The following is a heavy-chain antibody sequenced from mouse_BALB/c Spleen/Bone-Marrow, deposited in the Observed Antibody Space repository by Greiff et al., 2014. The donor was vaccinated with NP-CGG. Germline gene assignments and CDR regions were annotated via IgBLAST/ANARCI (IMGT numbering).Heavy chain of an antibody. D-gene: IGHD2-14*01. V-gene: IGHV1S130*01. CDR1: GFTFTSSW. Sequence: QVQLQQSGSVLVRPGTSVNLSCKASGFTFTSSWMHWAKQRPVQGLEWIGDIHPNSGNTYYNEKFKGKATLTVDSSSSTAYVDLSSLTSEDSAVYFCARSYRFWYFDVWGAGTTVTVSS. CDR2: IHPNSGNT. CDR3: ARSYRFWYFDV. J-gene: IGHJ1*01.